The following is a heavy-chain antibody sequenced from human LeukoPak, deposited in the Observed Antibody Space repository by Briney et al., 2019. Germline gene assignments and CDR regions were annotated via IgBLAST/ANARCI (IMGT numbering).Heavy chain of an antibody. Sequence: GGSLRLSCAASGFTFDDYGMNWVRQAPGKGLEWVSGISPSGGITYYTDSVKGRFTISRDNSKNTLYLQMNSLRAEDTAVYYCAKERRVTMVRGAHDAFDIWGQGTMVTVSS. V-gene: IGHV3-23*01. D-gene: IGHD3-10*01. CDR3: AKERRVTMVRGAHDAFDI. J-gene: IGHJ3*02. CDR2: ISPSGGIT. CDR1: GFTFDDYG.